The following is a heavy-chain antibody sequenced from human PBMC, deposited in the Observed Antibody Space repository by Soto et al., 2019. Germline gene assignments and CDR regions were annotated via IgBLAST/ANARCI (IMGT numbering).Heavy chain of an antibody. CDR2: ISYDGTTK. J-gene: IGHJ4*02. CDR3: ARGAGYYSPSSSNPHDC. V-gene: IGHV3-30-3*01. D-gene: IGHD3-9*01. Sequence: QVQLVESGGGVVQPGKSLRLSCAASGFTFGAFAMHWVRQAPGGGLEWVAIISYDGTTKYYADSVKGRFTISRDNSKNXPYLQMSSLKVDDTAVYYCARGAGYYSPSSSNPHDCWGQGALVTVSS. CDR1: GFTFGAFA.